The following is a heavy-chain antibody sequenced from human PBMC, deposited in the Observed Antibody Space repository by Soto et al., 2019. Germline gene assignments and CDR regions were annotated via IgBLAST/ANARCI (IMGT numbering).Heavy chain of an antibody. CDR2: IYYSGST. D-gene: IGHD3-22*01. CDR1: GGSISSYY. V-gene: IGHV4-59*01. Sequence: SETLSLTCTVSGGSISSYYWSWIRQPPGKGLEWIGYIYYSGSTNYNPSLKSRVTISVDTSKNQFSLKLSSVTAADTAVYYCARMVAYYYDSSGSGDLDVWGQGTLVTVSS. J-gene: IGHJ4*02. CDR3: ARMVAYYYDSSGSGDLDV.